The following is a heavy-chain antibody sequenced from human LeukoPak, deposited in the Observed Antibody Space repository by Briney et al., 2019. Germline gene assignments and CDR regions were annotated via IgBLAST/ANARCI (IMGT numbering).Heavy chain of an antibody. Sequence: PSETLSLTCTVSGGSTSSYYWSWIRQPPGKGLEWIGYTHYSGTSYYNPSLKSRVALSLDSSKNQFSLRLMSVTAAYTAVYYCARLKLGYWNFDLWGRGTLVTVSS. V-gene: IGHV4-59*08. CDR1: GGSTSSYY. CDR3: ARLKLGYWNFDL. J-gene: IGHJ2*01. CDR2: THYSGTS.